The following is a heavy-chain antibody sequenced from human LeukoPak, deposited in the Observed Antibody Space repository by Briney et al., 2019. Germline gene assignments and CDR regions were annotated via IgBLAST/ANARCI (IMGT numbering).Heavy chain of an antibody. D-gene: IGHD6-19*01. CDR2: ISYSGGT. CDR1: GGTISSSSSF. J-gene: IGHJ4*02. Sequence: SETLSLTCTVSGGTISSSSSFWGCIRQPPGKGLEWIGSISYSGGTYYNPSLMSRVTISVDTSKNHFSLKLTSVTAADTAVYYCARLGSGWYFDYWGQGTLVTVSS. V-gene: IGHV4-39*01. CDR3: ARLGSGWYFDY.